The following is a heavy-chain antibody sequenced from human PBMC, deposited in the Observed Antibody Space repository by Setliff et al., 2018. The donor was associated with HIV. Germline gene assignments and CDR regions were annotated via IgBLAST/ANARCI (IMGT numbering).Heavy chain of an antibody. V-gene: IGHV1-18*01. J-gene: IGHJ4*02. CDR1: GYNFSSNG. Sequence: ASVKVSCKASGYNFSSNGISWVRQAPGQGLEWMGWISSYNGYTKYAQKVQDRVTMTKDTSTSTAYMELRSLRSDDTAVYYCARTTTVTTEVWGQGTLVTVSS. D-gene: IGHD4-17*01. CDR3: ARTTTVTTEV. CDR2: ISSYNGYT.